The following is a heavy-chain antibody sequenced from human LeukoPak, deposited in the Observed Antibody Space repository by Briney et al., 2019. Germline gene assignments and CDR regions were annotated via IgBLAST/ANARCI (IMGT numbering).Heavy chain of an antibody. J-gene: IGHJ5*02. Sequence: ASVKVSCKASGYTFTGYYMHWLRQAPGQGLEWMGWINPNSGGTNYAQKFQGRVTMTRDTSISTAYMELSRLRSDDTAVYYCARDLDIVVVAAPNWFDPWGQGTLVTASS. CDR1: GYTFTGYY. D-gene: IGHD2-2*03. CDR3: ARDLDIVVVAAPNWFDP. CDR2: INPNSGGT. V-gene: IGHV1-2*02.